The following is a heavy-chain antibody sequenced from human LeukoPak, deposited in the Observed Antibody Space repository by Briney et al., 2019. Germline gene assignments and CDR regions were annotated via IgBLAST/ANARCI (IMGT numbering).Heavy chain of an antibody. V-gene: IGHV1-3*01. D-gene: IGHD2-2*02. J-gene: IGHJ6*02. CDR2: INASNGNT. CDR1: GYTFTSYA. Sequence: GASVKVSCKASGYTFTSYAMHWVRQAPGQRLEWMGWINASNGNTKYSQKFQGRVTITRDTSASTAYMELSSLRSEDTAVYYCARELVVVPAAILVGGYYYYYGMDVWGQGTTVTVSS. CDR3: ARELVVVPAAILVGGYYYYYGMDV.